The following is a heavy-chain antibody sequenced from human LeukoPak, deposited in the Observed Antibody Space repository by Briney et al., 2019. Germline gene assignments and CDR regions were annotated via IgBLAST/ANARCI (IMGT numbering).Heavy chain of an antibody. CDR1: GYTFTSYY. D-gene: IGHD3-3*01. V-gene: IGHV1-46*01. CDR2: INPSGGST. J-gene: IGHJ5*02. Sequence: ASVKVSCKASGYTFTSYYMHWVRQAPGQGLEWMGIINPSGGSTSYAQKFQGRVTMTRDTSTSTVYMELSSLRSEDTAVYYCARETFVYYDFWSGLNWFDPWGQGTLVTVSS. CDR3: ARETFVYYDFWSGLNWFDP.